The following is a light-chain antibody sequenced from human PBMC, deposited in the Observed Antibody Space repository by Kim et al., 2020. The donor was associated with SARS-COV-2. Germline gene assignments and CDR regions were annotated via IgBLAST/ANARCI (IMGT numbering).Light chain of an antibody. Sequence: GRSITISCTGTSSDIGCYKYVSWYQQHPGKAPKLLIFDISDRPSGISNRFSGSKSGNTASLTISSLQAEDEADYYCSSYADGNRYVFGTGTKVIVL. CDR1: SSDIGCYKY. CDR2: DIS. J-gene: IGLJ1*01. CDR3: SSYADGNRYV. V-gene: IGLV2-14*03.